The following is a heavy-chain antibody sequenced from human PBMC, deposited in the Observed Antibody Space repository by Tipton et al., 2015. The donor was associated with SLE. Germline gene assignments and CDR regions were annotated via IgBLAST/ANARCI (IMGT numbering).Heavy chain of an antibody. CDR2: LYYSGNT. Sequence: TLSLTCTVSGGSIRSSRHFWGWIRQPPGKGLEWIGVLYYSGNTYYNPSLKSQVTMSVDTSKNQFSLKLSSVTAADTAVYYCARGPPRLVWYYFDYWGQGTLVTVSS. J-gene: IGHJ4*02. CDR1: GGSIRSSRHF. CDR3: ARGPPRLVWYYFDY. V-gene: IGHV4-39*07. D-gene: IGHD3-16*01.